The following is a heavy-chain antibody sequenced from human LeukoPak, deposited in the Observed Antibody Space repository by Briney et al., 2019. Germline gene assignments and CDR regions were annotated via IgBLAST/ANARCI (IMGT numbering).Heavy chain of an antibody. CDR3: ARGGYCSGGSCYWDLDY. CDR1: GYTFTGYY. V-gene: IGHV1-2*02. CDR2: INPNSGGT. D-gene: IGHD2-15*01. J-gene: IGHJ4*02. Sequence: APVKVSCKASGYTFTGYYMHWVRQAPGQGLEWMGWINPNSGGTNYAQKFQGRVTMTRDTSISTAYMELSRLRSDDTAVYYCARGGYCSGGSCYWDLDYWGQGTLVTVSS.